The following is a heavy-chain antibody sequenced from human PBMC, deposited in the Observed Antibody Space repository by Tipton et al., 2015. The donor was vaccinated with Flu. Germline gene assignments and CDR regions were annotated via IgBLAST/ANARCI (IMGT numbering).Heavy chain of an antibody. D-gene: IGHD5-18*01. CDR1: GGTFSIYG. CDR2: IIPIFGKA. V-gene: IGHV1-69*01. J-gene: IGHJ4*02. Sequence: QSGAEVKQPGSSVKVSCKASGGTFSIYGISWVRQAPGQGLEWMGGIIPIFGKANYAEKFQGRVSITADGSTSTAYMELSSLRSEDTAVYYCARQVDTAMAAGYWGQGTLVTVSS. CDR3: ARQVDTAMAAGY.